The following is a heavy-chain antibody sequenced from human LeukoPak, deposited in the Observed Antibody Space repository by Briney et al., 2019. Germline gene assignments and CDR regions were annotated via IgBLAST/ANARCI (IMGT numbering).Heavy chain of an antibody. CDR3: ASSGYYYDAFDI. J-gene: IGHJ3*02. CDR1: GGSISSYY. D-gene: IGHD3-22*01. V-gene: IGHV4-59*01. CDR2: IYYSGST. Sequence: SETLSLTCTVSGGSISSYYWSWIRQPPGKGLEWIGYIYYSGSTNYNPSLKSRVTISVATSKNQFSLKLSSVTAADTAVYYCASSGYYYDAFDIGGQGTMVTVFS.